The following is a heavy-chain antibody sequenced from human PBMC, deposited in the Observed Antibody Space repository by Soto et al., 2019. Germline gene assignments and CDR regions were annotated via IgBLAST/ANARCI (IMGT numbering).Heavy chain of an antibody. CDR3: ARSGIVGREVNTWFDP. Sequence: TLSLTCSVPAGSISTSHWSWIRQPLGKPLEWLGYISYRGTTNYSPPLKVRLPLSIDTSKRQISLKLPSVTATDTAVYYCARSGIVGREVNTWFDPWGQGTLVTVSS. CDR2: ISYRGTT. J-gene: IGHJ5*02. V-gene: IGHV4-59*01. D-gene: IGHD3-10*01. CDR1: AGSISTSH.